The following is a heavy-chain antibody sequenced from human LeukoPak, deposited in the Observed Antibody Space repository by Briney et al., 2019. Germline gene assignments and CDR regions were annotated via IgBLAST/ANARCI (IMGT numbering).Heavy chain of an antibody. Sequence: LETLSLTCAVYGGSFSGYYWSWIRQPPGKGLEWIGEINHSGSTNYNPSLKSRVTISVDTSKNQFSLKLSSVPAADTAVYYCARGSKDIVVVPAAIYRDYNYFDYWGQGTLVTVSS. CDR1: GGSFSGYY. D-gene: IGHD2-2*02. J-gene: IGHJ4*02. CDR2: INHSGST. V-gene: IGHV4-34*01. CDR3: ARGSKDIVVVPAAIYRDYNYFDY.